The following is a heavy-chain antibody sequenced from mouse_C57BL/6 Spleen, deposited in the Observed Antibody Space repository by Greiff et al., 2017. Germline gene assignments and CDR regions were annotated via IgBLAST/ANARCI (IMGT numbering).Heavy chain of an antibody. Sequence: VQLQQSGAELVRPGASVTMSCKASGYTFTSYRIHWVKQRPGQGLEWIGYINPSSGYTNYNKKFKYKATLTADTSSSTAYMQLSSLTSADSAVYCCARENYCYCSSCYWGQGTTLTVAS. CDR2: INPSSGYT. V-gene: IGHV1-4*01. CDR3: ARENYCYCSSCY. J-gene: IGHJ2*01. D-gene: IGHD1-1*01. CDR1: GYTFTSYR.